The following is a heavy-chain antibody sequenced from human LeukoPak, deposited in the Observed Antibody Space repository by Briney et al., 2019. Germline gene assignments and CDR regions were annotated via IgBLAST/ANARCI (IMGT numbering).Heavy chain of an antibody. V-gene: IGHV3-66*01. J-gene: IGHJ4*02. CDR3: ARGGDDYGDYLLNL. D-gene: IGHD4-17*01. Sequence: GGSLRLSCAASGCTVSSNYMSWVRQAPGKGLEWVSVIYSGGSTYYADSVKGRFTISRDNSKNTLYLQMNSLRAEDTAVYYCARGGDDYGDYLLNLWGQGTLVTVSS. CDR2: IYSGGST. CDR1: GCTVSSNY.